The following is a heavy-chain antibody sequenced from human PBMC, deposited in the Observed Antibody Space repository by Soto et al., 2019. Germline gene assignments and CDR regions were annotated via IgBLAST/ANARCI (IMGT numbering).Heavy chain of an antibody. D-gene: IGHD3-10*01. CDR3: ARGKIRGANYYYYMDV. Sequence: SETLSLTCTVSGGSISSGGYYWSWIRQHPGKGLEWIGYIYYSGSTYYNPSLKSRVTISVDTSNNQFSLKLSSVTAADTAVYYCARGKIRGANYYYYMDVWGKGTTVTVSS. J-gene: IGHJ6*03. V-gene: IGHV4-31*03. CDR2: IYYSGST. CDR1: GGSISSGGYY.